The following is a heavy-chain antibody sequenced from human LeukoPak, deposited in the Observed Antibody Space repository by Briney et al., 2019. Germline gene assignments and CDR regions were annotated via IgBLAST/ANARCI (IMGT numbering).Heavy chain of an antibody. CDR2: IKPDSGAT. CDR1: GYTFTGHY. CDR3: ARGRVTNRITIYY. V-gene: IGHV1-2*02. Sequence: AASVKVSCKASGYTFTGHYIHWVRQAPGQGLEWMGWIKPDSGATNYAQKFQGRVTMTRDTSISTAHMELNRLTSDDTAVYYCARGRVTNRITIYYWGQGTLVTVSS. J-gene: IGHJ4*02. D-gene: IGHD3-3*01.